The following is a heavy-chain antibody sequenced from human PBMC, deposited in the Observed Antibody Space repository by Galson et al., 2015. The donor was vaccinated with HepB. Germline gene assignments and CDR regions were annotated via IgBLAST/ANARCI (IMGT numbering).Heavy chain of an antibody. Sequence: SLRLSCAASGSTFSSYGMHWVRQAPGKGLEWVAVIWYDGSNKYYADSVKGRFTISRDNSKNTLYLQMNSLRAEDTAVYYCAREGVAAAGNRGWFDPWGQGTLVTVSS. CDR3: AREGVAAAGNRGWFDP. J-gene: IGHJ5*02. V-gene: IGHV3-33*01. CDR2: IWYDGSNK. CDR1: GSTFSSYG. D-gene: IGHD6-13*01.